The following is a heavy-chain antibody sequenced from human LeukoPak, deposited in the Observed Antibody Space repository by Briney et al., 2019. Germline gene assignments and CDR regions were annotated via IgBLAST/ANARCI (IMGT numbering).Heavy chain of an antibody. CDR1: GASISSSTYY. Sequence: PETLSLTCAVSGASISSSTYYWGRIRQTPGKGLECIGIISDTETHYYNPSLRSRVTISVDTSKNQLYLKMNSVTAADTAFYYCARHVDSLIRGDSGYFQHWGQGTQVTVSS. V-gene: IGHV4-39*01. D-gene: IGHD3-10*01. CDR2: ISDTETH. J-gene: IGHJ1*01. CDR3: ARHVDSLIRGDSGYFQH.